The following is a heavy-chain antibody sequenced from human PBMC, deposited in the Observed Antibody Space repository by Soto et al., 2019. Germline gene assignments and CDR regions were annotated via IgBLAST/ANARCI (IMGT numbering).Heavy chain of an antibody. J-gene: IGHJ4*02. D-gene: IGHD4-17*01. CDR1: GFTFSSYA. CDR3: ARGLTTVAPLLLY. CDR2: ISYDGSNK. V-gene: IGHV3-30-3*01. Sequence: GGSLRLSCAASGFTFSSYAMHWVRQAPGKGLEWVAVISYDGSNKYYADSVKGRFTISRDNSKNTLYLQMNSLRAEDTAVYYCARGLTTVAPLLLYWGQGTLVTVSS.